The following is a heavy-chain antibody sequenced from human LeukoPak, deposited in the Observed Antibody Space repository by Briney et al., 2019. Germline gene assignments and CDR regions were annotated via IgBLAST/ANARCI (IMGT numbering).Heavy chain of an antibody. CDR1: GYTFTSYA. J-gene: IGHJ5*02. V-gene: IGHV1-3*01. D-gene: IGHD3-9*01. CDR3: ARAVFYRGYFDWTTGPNILFDP. CDR2: INAGNGKT. Sequence: GASVKVSCKASGYTFTSYAMHWVRQAPGQRLEWMGWINAGNGKTKYSQKFQGRVTITRDTSASTAYMELSSLRSEDTAVYYCARAVFYRGYFDWTTGPNILFDPWGQGTLVTVSS.